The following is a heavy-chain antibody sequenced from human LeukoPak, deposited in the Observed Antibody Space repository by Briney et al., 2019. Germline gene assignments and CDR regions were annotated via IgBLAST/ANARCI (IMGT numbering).Heavy chain of an antibody. CDR1: GGSISRYY. V-gene: IGHV4-59*08. CDR3: ARLGVYGDYDLGY. D-gene: IGHD4-17*01. J-gene: IGHJ4*02. Sequence: SEPLSLTCSVSGGSISRYYWSWLPEPPGKGLEWIGYIYYTGSTNYNPSLKSRVTISVDTSKNQFSLKLSSVTAADTAVYYCARLGVYGDYDLGYWGQGTLVTVSS. CDR2: IYYTGST.